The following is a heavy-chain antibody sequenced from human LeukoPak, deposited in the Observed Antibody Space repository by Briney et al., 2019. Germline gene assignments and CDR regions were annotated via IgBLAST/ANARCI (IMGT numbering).Heavy chain of an antibody. CDR1: GFTFSSYG. V-gene: IGHV3-30*18. J-gene: IGHJ4*02. CDR2: ISYDGSNK. D-gene: IGHD1-26*01. Sequence: PGGSLRFSCAASGFTFSSYGMHWVRQAPGKGLEWVAVISYDGSNKYYADSVKGRFTISRDNSKNTLYLQMNSLRAEDTAVYYCTKCMRELLSLGDYWGQGTLVTVSS. CDR3: TKCMRELLSLGDY.